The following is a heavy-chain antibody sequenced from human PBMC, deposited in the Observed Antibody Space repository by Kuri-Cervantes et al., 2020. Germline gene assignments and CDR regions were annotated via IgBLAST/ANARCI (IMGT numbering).Heavy chain of an antibody. Sequence: GSLRFSCTVSGGSISSYYWSWIRQPAGKGLEWIGRIYTSGSTNYNPSLKSRVTMSVDTSKNQFSLKLSSVTAADTAVYYCARHDQEYNWFDPWGQGTLVTVSS. CDR2: IYTSGST. CDR3: ARHDQEYNWFDP. J-gene: IGHJ5*02. V-gene: IGHV4-4*07. CDR1: GGSISSYY. D-gene: IGHD3-10*01.